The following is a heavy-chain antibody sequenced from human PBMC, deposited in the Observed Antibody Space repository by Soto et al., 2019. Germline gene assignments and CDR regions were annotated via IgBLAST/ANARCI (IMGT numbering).Heavy chain of an antibody. CDR1: CGSISTYY. V-gene: IGHV4-59*01. D-gene: IGHD6-25*01. CDR2: IYYRGST. Sequence: SETLSLTCNVSCGSISTYYWSWIRQPPGKGLEWIGYIYYRGSTNYNPSLKSRVTISVDTSKNQFSLKLSSVTAADTAVYYCARYWAYSSGWPGFDYWGQGTLVTVSS. CDR3: ARYWAYSSGWPGFDY. J-gene: IGHJ4*02.